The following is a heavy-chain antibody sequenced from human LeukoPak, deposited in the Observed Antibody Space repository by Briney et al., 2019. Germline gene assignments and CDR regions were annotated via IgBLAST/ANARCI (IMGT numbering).Heavy chain of an antibody. CDR1: GYTFTSYD. V-gene: IGHV1-8*03. D-gene: IGHD6-13*01. J-gene: IGHJ6*03. CDR2: MNPNSGNT. CDR3: ARAAANCYSSSWYGGGYYYYMDV. Sequence: ASVKVSCKASGYTFTSYDINWVRQATGQGLEWMGWMNPNSGNTGYAQKFQGRVTITRNTSISTAYMELSSLRSEDTAVYYCARAAANCYSSSWYGGGYYYYMDVWGKGTTVTVSS.